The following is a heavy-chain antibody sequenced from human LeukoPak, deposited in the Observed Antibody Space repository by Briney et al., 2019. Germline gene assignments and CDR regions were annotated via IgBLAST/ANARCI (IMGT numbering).Heavy chain of an antibody. Sequence: GGSLRLSCEVSGFTIRNQWMSWVRQAPGKGLEWVANIKEDGREKYYVDSLKGRFTISRDNAKNSLYLQMNSLRAEDTAVYYCARVNYVWGISNYYYMDVWGKGTTVTVSS. CDR1: GFTIRNQW. CDR3: ARVNYVWGISNYYYMDV. J-gene: IGHJ6*03. V-gene: IGHV3-7*01. D-gene: IGHD3-16*01. CDR2: IKEDGREK.